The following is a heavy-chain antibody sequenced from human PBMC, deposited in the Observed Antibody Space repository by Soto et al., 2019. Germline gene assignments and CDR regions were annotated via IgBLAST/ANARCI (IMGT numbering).Heavy chain of an antibody. CDR3: ARALHYDPPNYYYGMDV. J-gene: IGHJ6*02. Sequence: ASVKVSCKASGHTFTGYYMHWVRQAPGQGLEWMGWINPNSGGTNYAQKFQGWVTMTRDTSISTAYMELSRLRSDDTAVYYCARALHYDPPNYYYGMDVWGQGTPVTVS. CDR2: INPNSGGT. D-gene: IGHD3-3*01. CDR1: GHTFTGYY. V-gene: IGHV1-2*04.